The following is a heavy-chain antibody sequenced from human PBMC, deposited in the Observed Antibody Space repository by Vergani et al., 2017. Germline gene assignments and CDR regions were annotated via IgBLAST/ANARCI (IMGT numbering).Heavy chain of an antibody. CDR1: GFTFSSYA. Sequence: EVQLLESGGGLVQPGGSLRLSCAASGFTFSSYAMSWVRQAPGKGLEWVSAISGSGGSTYYADSVKGRFTISRDNSKNTLYRQMNSLRAEDTAVYYCAKDPPVYSSSWYGGHYGGQGTLVTVSS. J-gene: IGHJ4*02. V-gene: IGHV3-23*01. CDR3: AKDPPVYSSSWYGGHY. CDR2: ISGSGGST. D-gene: IGHD6-13*01.